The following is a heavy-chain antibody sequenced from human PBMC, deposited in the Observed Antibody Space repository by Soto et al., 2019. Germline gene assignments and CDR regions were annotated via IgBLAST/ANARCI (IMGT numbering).Heavy chain of an antibody. D-gene: IGHD2-2*01. Sequence: QVQLVQSGAEVKKPGSSVKVSCKVSGGTFSSHSINWVRQAPGQGPEWMGGIIPIFGTENYAQKFQGRVTITADESTCTADMELSSLTSEDTALYYCSTSVYCSTTRCYYYYGLAVWGQGTTVIVSS. J-gene: IGHJ6*02. CDR2: IIPIFGTE. CDR3: STSVYCSTTRCYYYYGLAV. CDR1: GGTFSSHS. V-gene: IGHV1-69*01.